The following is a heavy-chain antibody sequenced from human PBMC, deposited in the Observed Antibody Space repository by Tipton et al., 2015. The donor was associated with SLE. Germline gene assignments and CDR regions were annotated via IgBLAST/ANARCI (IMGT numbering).Heavy chain of an antibody. V-gene: IGHV4-4*07. D-gene: IGHD4-17*01. CDR3: VRDATLYGDYISY. CDR2: FYPSGAT. J-gene: IGHJ4*02. CDR1: GDSISNYY. Sequence: TLSLTCTVSGDSISNYYWSWIAQSAGKGLEWMGRFYPSGATSYNPSFKSRVTMSADTSKNQFSLNLNSMTAADTAIYYCVRDATLYGDYISYWGQGLLVTVSS.